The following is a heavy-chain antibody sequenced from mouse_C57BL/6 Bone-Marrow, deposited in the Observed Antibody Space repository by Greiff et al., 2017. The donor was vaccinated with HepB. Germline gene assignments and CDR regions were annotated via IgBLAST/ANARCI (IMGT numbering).Heavy chain of an antibody. D-gene: IGHD1-1*01. CDR1: GYTFTNYW. CDR2: IYPGGGYT. CDR3: ARLTTEVATGGYFDV. V-gene: IGHV1-63*01. J-gene: IGHJ1*03. Sequence: QVQLQQSGAELVRPGTSVKMSCKASGYTFTNYWIGWAKQRPGHGLEWIGDIYPGGGYTNYNEKFKGKATLTADKSSSTAYMQFSSLTSEDSAIYYCARLTTEVATGGYFDVWGTGTTVTVSS.